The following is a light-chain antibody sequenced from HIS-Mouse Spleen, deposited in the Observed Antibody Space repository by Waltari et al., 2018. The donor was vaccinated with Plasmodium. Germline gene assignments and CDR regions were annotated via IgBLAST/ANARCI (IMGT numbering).Light chain of an antibody. CDR3: CSYAGSSTWV. J-gene: IGLJ3*02. CDR2: EGS. CDR1: SSDVGSYNL. V-gene: IGLV2-23*01. Sequence: QSALTQPASVSGSPGQSITISCTGTSSDVGSYNLVSWYQQHPGNAPKLMISEGSKRPAGVCNRFSGSKSGNTASLTISGIQAEDEADYYCCSYAGSSTWVFGGGTKLTVL.